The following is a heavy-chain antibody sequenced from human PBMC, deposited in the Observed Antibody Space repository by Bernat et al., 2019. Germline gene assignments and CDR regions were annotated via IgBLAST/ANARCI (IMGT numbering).Heavy chain of an antibody. D-gene: IGHD6-13*01. V-gene: IGHV1-18*01. J-gene: IGHJ6*02. CDR1: GYTFTSYG. CDR2: ISAYNGNT. Sequence: QVQLVQSGAEVKKPGASVKVSCKASGYTFTSYGISWVRQAPGQGLEWMGWISAYNGNTNYAQKLQGRVTMTTDTSTSTAYMELRSLRSDDTAVYYCARDLVVGIAAAGRDRRRDSIWDRMDVWGQGTTVTVSS. CDR3: ARDLVVGIAAAGRDRRRDSIWDRMDV.